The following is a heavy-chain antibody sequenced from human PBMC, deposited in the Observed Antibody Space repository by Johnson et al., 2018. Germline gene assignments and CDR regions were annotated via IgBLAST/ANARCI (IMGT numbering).Heavy chain of an antibody. J-gene: IGHJ1*01. CDR2: ISWNGGSV. V-gene: IGHV3-9*01. CDR3: ARGSSSWYYYFRH. Sequence: VQLVQSGGGVVQPGRSLRLSCAASGFTFDDYGMHWVRHAPGKGLEWVSGISWNGGSVGYADSVTGRFTISRDNAKKSLYLQMNGLRAEDTAVYYCARGSSSWYYYFRHGGQGTLVTVSS. D-gene: IGHD6-13*01. CDR1: GFTFDDYG.